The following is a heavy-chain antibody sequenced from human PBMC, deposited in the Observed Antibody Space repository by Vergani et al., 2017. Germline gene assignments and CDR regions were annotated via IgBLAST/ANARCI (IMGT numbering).Heavy chain of an antibody. CDR1: GGSVSSHSYY. Sequence: QLQLQESGPGLVKPSGTLSLICTVSGGSVSSHSYYWGWIRRPPGKGLEWIASFHHTGMTYNNPSLKSRVTISVDTSKNLISLKLNSVTAADTALYYCARHGGSGNFYHLFDSWGQGTLVTVSS. CDR2: FHHTGMT. CDR3: ARHGGSGNFYHLFDS. J-gene: IGHJ4*02. V-gene: IGHV4-39*01. D-gene: IGHD3-10*01.